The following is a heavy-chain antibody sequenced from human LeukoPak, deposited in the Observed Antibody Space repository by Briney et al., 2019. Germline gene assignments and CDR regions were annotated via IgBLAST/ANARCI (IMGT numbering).Heavy chain of an antibody. Sequence: ASVKVSCKASGYTFTNYDINWVRQATGQGLEWMGWMNPNSGNTGYAQEFQGRVTMTRNTSISTAYMELTSLRSEDTAVYFCASRLGYCSSTSCNTFWGQGTLVTVSS. J-gene: IGHJ4*02. CDR2: MNPNSGNT. CDR1: GYTFTNYD. V-gene: IGHV1-8*01. CDR3: ASRLGYCSSTSCNTF. D-gene: IGHD2-2*02.